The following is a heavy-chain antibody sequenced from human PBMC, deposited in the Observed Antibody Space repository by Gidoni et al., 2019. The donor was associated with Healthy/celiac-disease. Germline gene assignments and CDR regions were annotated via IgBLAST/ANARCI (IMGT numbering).Heavy chain of an antibody. CDR3: AKGSKGKEDYFDY. Sequence: QVQLVESGGGVVQPGRSLRLSCAASGFTFSSYGMHWVRQAPGKGLEWVAVISYDGSNKYYADSVKGRFTISRDNSKNTLYLQMNSLRAEDTAVYYCAKGSKGKEDYFDYWGQGTLVTVSS. CDR2: ISYDGSNK. V-gene: IGHV3-30*18. CDR1: GFTFSSYG. J-gene: IGHJ4*02.